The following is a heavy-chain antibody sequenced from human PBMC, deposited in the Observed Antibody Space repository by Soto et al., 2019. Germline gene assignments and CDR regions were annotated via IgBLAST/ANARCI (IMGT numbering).Heavy chain of an antibody. CDR3: ASKYDSSGPHQIQP. CDR2: ISYDGSNK. CDR1: GFTFSSYA. Sequence: QVQLVESGGGVVQPGRSLRLSCAASGFTFSSYAMHWVRQAPGKGLEWVAVISYDGSNKYYADSVKGRITIARDNSKNTLYLQMNSLRADNTAVYYCASKYDSSGPHQIQPWGQGTLVTVSS. D-gene: IGHD3-22*01. J-gene: IGHJ1*01. V-gene: IGHV3-30-3*01.